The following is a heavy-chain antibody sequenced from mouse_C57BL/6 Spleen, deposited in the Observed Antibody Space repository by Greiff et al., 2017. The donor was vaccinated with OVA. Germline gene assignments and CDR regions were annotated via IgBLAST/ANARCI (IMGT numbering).Heavy chain of an antibody. CDR1: GYAFSSSW. D-gene: IGHD4-1*02. CDR2: IYPGDGDT. Sequence: VQRVESGPELVKPGASVKISCKASGYAFSSSWMNWVKQRPGKGLEWIGRIYPGDGDTNYNGKFKGKATLTADKSYSTAYMQRSSLTSEDSAVYFCARSNWDGNAMDYWGQGTSVTVSS. J-gene: IGHJ4*01. V-gene: IGHV1-82*01. CDR3: ARSNWDGNAMDY.